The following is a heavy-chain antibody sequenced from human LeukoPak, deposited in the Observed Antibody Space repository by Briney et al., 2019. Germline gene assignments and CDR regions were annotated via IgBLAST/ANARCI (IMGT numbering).Heavy chain of an antibody. Sequence: GGSLRLSCAASGFTFSSYWMSWVRQASGKGLEWVANIKQDGSEKYYVDSVKGRFTISRDNAKNSLYLQMNSLRAEDTALYYCALTPGVGAPYYFDYWGQGTLVTVSS. CDR2: IKQDGSEK. V-gene: IGHV3-7*03. CDR1: GFTFSSYW. D-gene: IGHD1-26*01. CDR3: ALTPGVGAPYYFDY. J-gene: IGHJ4*02.